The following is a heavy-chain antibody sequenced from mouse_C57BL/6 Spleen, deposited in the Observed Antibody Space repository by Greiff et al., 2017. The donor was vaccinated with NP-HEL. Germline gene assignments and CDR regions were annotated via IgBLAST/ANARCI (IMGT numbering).Heavy chain of an antibody. J-gene: IGHJ4*01. CDR3: AKNYYYGSSYGAMDY. CDR2: IWRGGST. Sequence: QVQLQQSGPGLVQPSQSLSITCTVSGFSLTSYGVHWVRQSPGKGLEWLGVIWRGGSTDYNAAFMSRLSITKDNSKSQVFFKMNSLQADDTAIYYCAKNYYYGSSYGAMDYWGQGTSVTVSS. D-gene: IGHD1-1*01. V-gene: IGHV2-5*01. CDR1: GFSLTSYG.